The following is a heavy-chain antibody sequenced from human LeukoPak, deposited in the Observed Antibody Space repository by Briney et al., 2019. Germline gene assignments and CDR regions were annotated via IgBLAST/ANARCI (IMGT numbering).Heavy chain of an antibody. CDR3: ARGRGEYSSCWYSVVTNWFDP. D-gene: IGHD6-13*01. Sequence: SETLSLTCAVYGGSFSGYYWSWIRQPPGKGLEWIGEINHSGSTNYNPSLKSRVTISVDTSKNQFSLKLSSVTAADTAVYYCARGRGEYSSCWYSVVTNWFDPWGQGTLVTVSS. J-gene: IGHJ5*02. V-gene: IGHV4-34*01. CDR2: INHSGST. CDR1: GGSFSGYY.